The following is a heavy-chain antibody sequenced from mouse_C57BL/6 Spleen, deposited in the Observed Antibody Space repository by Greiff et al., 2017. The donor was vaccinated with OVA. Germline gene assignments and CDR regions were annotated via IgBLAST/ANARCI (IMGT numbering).Heavy chain of an antibody. D-gene: IGHD3-3*01. CDR3: ARRDTWTGLNY. J-gene: IGHJ2*01. CDR2: ITPNNGGT. Sequence: VQLQQSGPELVKPGASVKIPCKASGYTFTDYNMDWVKQSHGKSLEWIGDITPNNGGTIYNQKFKGKATLTVDKSSSTAYMELRSLTSEDTAVYYCARRDTWTGLNYWGQGTTLTVSS. CDR1: GYTFTDYN. V-gene: IGHV1-18*01.